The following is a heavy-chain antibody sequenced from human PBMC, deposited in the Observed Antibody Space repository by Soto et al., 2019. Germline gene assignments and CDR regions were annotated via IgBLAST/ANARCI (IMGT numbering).Heavy chain of an antibody. J-gene: IGHJ4*02. D-gene: IGHD5-18*01. CDR1: GYTFTSYG. V-gene: IGHV1-18*01. Sequence: GASVKVSCKASGYTFTSYGISWVRQAPGQGLEWMGWISAYNGNTNYAQKLQGRVTMTTDTSTSTAYMELRSLRSDDTAVYYCARVPTQGYSYGYGYYFDYWGQGTLVTAPQ. CDR2: ISAYNGNT. CDR3: ARVPTQGYSYGYGYYFDY.